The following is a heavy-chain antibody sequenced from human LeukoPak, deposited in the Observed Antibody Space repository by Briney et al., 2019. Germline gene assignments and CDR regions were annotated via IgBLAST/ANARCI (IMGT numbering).Heavy chain of an antibody. D-gene: IGHD4-17*01. Sequence: PSETLSLTCTVSGGSISSSSYYWGWIRQPPGKGLEWIGSIYYSGSTYYNPSLKSRVTISVDTSKNQFSLKLSSVTAADTAVYYCARAVTTGYFDYWGQGTLVTVSS. CDR2: IYYSGST. J-gene: IGHJ4*02. V-gene: IGHV4-39*01. CDR3: ARAVTTGYFDY. CDR1: GGSISSSSYY.